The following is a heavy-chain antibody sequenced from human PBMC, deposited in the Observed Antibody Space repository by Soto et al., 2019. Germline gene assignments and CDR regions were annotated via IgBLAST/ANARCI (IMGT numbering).Heavy chain of an antibody. Sequence: GGSLRLSCAASGFTVSSNYMSWVRQAPGKGLEWVSVIYSGGSTYYADSVKGRFTISRDNSKNTLYLQMNSLRAEDTAVYYCARGGSNWPSYYYGMDVWGQGTTVTVSS. CDR3: ARGGSNWPSYYYGMDV. CDR2: IYSGGST. J-gene: IGHJ6*02. D-gene: IGHD6-13*01. V-gene: IGHV3-53*01. CDR1: GFTVSSNY.